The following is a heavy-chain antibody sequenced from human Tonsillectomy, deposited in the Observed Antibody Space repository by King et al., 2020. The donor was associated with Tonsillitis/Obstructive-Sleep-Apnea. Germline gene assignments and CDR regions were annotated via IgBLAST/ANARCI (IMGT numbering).Heavy chain of an antibody. CDR1: GFTFDAYT. CDR3: AKERATMYFDY. V-gene: IGHV3-43*01. CDR2: ISWDSTNT. D-gene: IGHD5-12*01. Sequence: VQLVESGGVVVQPGGSLRLSCAASGFTFDAYTMHWVRQAPGKGLEGVSLISWDSTNTYYDNSVKGRFTISRDNSKNYLYLQMNSLRTEDTALYYCAKERATMYFDYWGQGTLLTVSS. J-gene: IGHJ4*02.